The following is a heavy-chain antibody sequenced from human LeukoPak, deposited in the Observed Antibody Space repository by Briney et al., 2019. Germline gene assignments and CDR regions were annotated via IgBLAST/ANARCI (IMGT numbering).Heavy chain of an antibody. Sequence: GGSLRLSCAASGFTFSCYWMHWVRQAPGKGLVWVSRVATGGTGPSYADSVKGRFTISRYNAKNTLYLQMNSLSAEDTAVYFCARDMGPYGGSPGAAWGQGTLVTVSS. D-gene: IGHD4-23*01. CDR3: ARDMGPYGGSPGAA. J-gene: IGHJ5*02. V-gene: IGHV3-74*01. CDR1: GFTFSCYW. CDR2: VATGGTGP.